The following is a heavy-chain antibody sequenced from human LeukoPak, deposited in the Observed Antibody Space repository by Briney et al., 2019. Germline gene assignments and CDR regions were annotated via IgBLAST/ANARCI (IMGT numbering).Heavy chain of an antibody. D-gene: IGHD1-26*01. V-gene: IGHV3-13*04. CDR1: GFSFSNYD. CDR2: INTAGAT. Sequence: PGGSLRLSCAASGFSFSNYDMHWVRQVSGKGLQWVSTINTAGATYYPDSVKGRFTISRDNSKNTLYLQMNSLRAEDTAVYYCAKGGKWDVTPFDYWGQGTLVTVSS. CDR3: AKGGKWDVTPFDY. J-gene: IGHJ4*02.